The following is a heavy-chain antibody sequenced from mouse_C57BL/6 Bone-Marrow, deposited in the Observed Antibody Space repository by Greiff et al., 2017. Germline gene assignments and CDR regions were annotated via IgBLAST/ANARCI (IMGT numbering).Heavy chain of an antibody. CDR1: GYTFTSYW. CDR2: IDPSDSYT. V-gene: IGHV1-69*01. Sequence: QVQLQQPGAELVMPGASVKLSCTASGYTFTSYWMHWVKQRPGQGLEWIGEIDPSDSYTNYNPKFQGKSTLTVDTSSSTAYLQLSSLTSEDSAVFTSAGFEGCDYWGQGTTLTVSS. J-gene: IGHJ2*01. CDR3: AGFEGCDY.